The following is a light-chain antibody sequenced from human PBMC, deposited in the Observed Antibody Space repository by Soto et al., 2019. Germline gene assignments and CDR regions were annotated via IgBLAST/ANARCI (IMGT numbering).Light chain of an antibody. J-gene: IGKJ4*01. CDR3: LQEYNHPLT. CDR1: QSISSY. Sequence: DIQMTQSPSSLSASVGDRVTITCRASQSISSYLNWYQQKPGKAPKLLIYAASSLQSGVPSRFSGSGSGTDFTLIIISLQPQDYTTYYCLQEYNHPLTFGGGTKVDNK. CDR2: AAS. V-gene: IGKV1-39*01.